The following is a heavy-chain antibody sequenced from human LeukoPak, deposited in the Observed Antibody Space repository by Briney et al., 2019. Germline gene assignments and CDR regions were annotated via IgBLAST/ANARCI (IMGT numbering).Heavy chain of an antibody. V-gene: IGHV4-39*01. CDR2: IYYSGST. J-gene: IGHJ5*02. Sequence: NPSETLSLTCTVSGGSISSSSYYWGWIRQPPGKGLEWIGSIYYSGSTYYNPSLKSRVTISVDTSKNQFSLKLSSVTAADTAVYYCARRGVEMAAIRPDNWFDPWGQGTLVTVSS. CDR3: ARRGVEMAAIRPDNWFDP. D-gene: IGHD5-24*01. CDR1: GGSISSSSYY.